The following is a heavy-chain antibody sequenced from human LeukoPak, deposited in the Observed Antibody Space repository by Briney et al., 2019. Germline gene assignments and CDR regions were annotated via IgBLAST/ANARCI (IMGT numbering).Heavy chain of an antibody. D-gene: IGHD1-26*01. CDR2: INHGGST. V-gene: IGHV4-34*01. CDR1: GGSFSGDF. Sequence: SETLSLTCAVYGGSFSGDFWSWIRQSPGKGLEWIGEINHGGSTTYNPSLKSRVTISVDTSKNQFSLKLSSVTAADTAVYYCARVGSYGYYYYYYMDVWGKGTTVTISS. CDR3: ARVGSYGYYYYYYMDV. J-gene: IGHJ6*03.